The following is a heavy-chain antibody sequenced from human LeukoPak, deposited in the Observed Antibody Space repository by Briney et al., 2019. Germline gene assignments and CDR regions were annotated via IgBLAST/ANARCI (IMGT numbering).Heavy chain of an antibody. CDR2: IRYDGSNK. J-gene: IGHJ2*01. Sequence: QTGGSLRLSCAASGFTFSSYGMHWVRQAPGKGLEWVAFIRYDGSNKYYADSVKGRFTISRDNSKNTLYLQMNSLRAEDTAVYYCAKDLGSGRPWYFDLWGRGTLVTVSS. CDR1: GFTFSSYG. CDR3: AKDLGSGRPWYFDL. D-gene: IGHD3-10*01. V-gene: IGHV3-30*02.